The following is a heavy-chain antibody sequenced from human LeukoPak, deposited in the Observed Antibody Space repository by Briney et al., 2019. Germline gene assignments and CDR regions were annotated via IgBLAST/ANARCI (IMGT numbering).Heavy chain of an antibody. CDR1: GFTFDDYG. CDR3: AKDVLWFGELAFDY. D-gene: IGHD3-10*01. Sequence: AGGSLRLSCAASGFTFDDYGMSWVRQAPGKGLEWVSGINWSGGSTSYADSVKGRFTISRDNAKNSLYLQMNSLRAEDTALYYCAKDVLWFGELAFDYWGQGTLVTVSS. V-gene: IGHV3-20*04. CDR2: INWSGGST. J-gene: IGHJ4*02.